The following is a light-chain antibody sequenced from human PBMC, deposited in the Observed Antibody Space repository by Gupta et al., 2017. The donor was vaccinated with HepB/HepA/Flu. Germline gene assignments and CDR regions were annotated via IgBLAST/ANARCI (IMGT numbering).Light chain of an antibody. V-gene: IGLV2-14*03. J-gene: IGLJ2*01. CDR2: DVT. CDR1: SSDVGGYNY. CDR3: SSYTSSSSNVI. Sequence: QSALTQPASVSGSPGPSITLSCTGTSSDVGGYNYVSWYQQHPGKAPRLIIYDVTSRPSGVSIRFSGSKSGNTASLTISGLQAEDEADYYCSSYTSSSSNVIFGGGTKLTVL.